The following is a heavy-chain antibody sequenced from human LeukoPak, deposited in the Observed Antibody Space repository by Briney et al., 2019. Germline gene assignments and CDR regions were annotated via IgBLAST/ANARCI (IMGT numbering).Heavy chain of an antibody. CDR3: ASLKNYYDSSGYLVTDAFDI. CDR1: GYTFTSYG. CDR2: ISGYNGNT. Sequence: GASVKVSCKASGYTFTSYGFSWVRQAPGQGLEWMGWISGYNGNTNYAQKLQGRVTMTTDTSTSTAYMELRSLKSDDTAVYYCASLKNYYDSSGYLVTDAFDIWGQGTMVTVSS. V-gene: IGHV1-18*01. J-gene: IGHJ3*02. D-gene: IGHD3-22*01.